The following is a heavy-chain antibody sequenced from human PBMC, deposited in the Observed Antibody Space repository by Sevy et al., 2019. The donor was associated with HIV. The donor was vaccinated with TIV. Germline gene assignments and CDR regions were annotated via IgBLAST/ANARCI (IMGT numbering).Heavy chain of an antibody. J-gene: IGHJ6*02. CDR2: INLNSCGT. CDR1: GYTFTASY. D-gene: IGHD6-25*01. V-gene: IGHV1-2*02. Sequence: ASVKVSCKASGYTFTASYMHWVRQAPGQGLEWMGWINLNSCGTDYAQKFQGRVTMTRDTSISTTYMERTRLTSDDTAVYYCARDPDEYGGSLNGMDVWGQGTSVTVSS. CDR3: ARDPDEYGGSLNGMDV.